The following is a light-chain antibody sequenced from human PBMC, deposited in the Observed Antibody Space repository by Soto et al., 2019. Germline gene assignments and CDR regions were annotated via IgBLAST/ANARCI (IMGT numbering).Light chain of an antibody. CDR2: AAS. CDR3: LQKYFYPFP. CDR1: QGIRND. Sequence: AIQMTQSPSSLSASVGDRVTITCRASQGIRNDLDWFQQKPGKAPKLLIYAASNLQSGVPARFGGSGSGTDFTLTISSLQPEDFATYYCLQKYFYPFPFGPGTKVDIX. J-gene: IGKJ3*01. V-gene: IGKV1-6*01.